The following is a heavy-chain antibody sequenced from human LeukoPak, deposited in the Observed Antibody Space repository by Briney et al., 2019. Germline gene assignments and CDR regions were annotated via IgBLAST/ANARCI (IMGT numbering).Heavy chain of an antibody. Sequence: GGSLRLSCAASGFTFGSYWMSWVRQAPGKGLEWVANIKQDGSEKYYVDSVKGRFTISRDNAKNSLYLQMNSLRAEDTAVYYCARAREYYDSSGPDAFDIWGQGTMVTVSS. D-gene: IGHD3-22*01. CDR3: ARAREYYDSSGPDAFDI. V-gene: IGHV3-7*01. J-gene: IGHJ3*02. CDR1: GFTFGSYW. CDR2: IKQDGSEK.